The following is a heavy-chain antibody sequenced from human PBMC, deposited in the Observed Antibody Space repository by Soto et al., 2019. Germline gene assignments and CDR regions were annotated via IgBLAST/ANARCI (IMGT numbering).Heavy chain of an antibody. Sequence: QITLKESGPTLVKPTQTLTLTCTFSGISLSTSGVGVGWIRQPPGKALEWLAIIYWDDEKRYSPSLKTRLTVTQDTTKNQVVLTMTNVDPVDTATYYCAHRAYFYSGRHFDYWGQGTLVSVSS. V-gene: IGHV2-5*02. J-gene: IGHJ4*02. CDR3: AHRAYFYSGRHFDY. D-gene: IGHD3-10*01. CDR1: GISLSTSGVG. CDR2: IYWDDEK.